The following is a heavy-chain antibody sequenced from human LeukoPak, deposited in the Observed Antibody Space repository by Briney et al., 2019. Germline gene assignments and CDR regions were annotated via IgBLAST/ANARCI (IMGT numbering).Heavy chain of an antibody. Sequence: SQTLSLTCTVSGGSISSGDYYWRWIRQPPGKGLEWIEYIYYSGSTYYNPSLKSRVTISVDTSKNQFSLKLSSVTAADTAVYYCAREWVTILHYMDVWGKGTTVTVSS. CDR3: AREWVTILHYMDV. D-gene: IGHD3-3*01. CDR1: GGSISSGDYY. V-gene: IGHV4-30-4*08. CDR2: IYYSGST. J-gene: IGHJ6*03.